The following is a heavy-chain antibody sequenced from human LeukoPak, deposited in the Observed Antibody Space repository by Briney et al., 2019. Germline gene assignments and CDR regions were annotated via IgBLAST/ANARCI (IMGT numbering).Heavy chain of an antibody. CDR3: ASVRRGFGESSKYYAYYYMGV. Sequence: PSETLSLTCTVSGGSISSYYWSWIRQPPGKGLEWIGYIYYSGSTNYNPSLKSRVTISVDTSKNQFSLKLNSVTAADTAVYYCASVRRGFGESSKYYAYYYMGVWGKGTTVTISS. CDR2: IYYSGST. D-gene: IGHD3-10*01. J-gene: IGHJ6*03. CDR1: GGSISSYY. V-gene: IGHV4-59*08.